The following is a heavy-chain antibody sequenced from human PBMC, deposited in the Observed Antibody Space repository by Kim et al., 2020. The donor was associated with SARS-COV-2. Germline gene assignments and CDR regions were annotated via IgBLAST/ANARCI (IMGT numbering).Heavy chain of an antibody. CDR3: ARGASSFGY. V-gene: IGHV4-59*09. CDR2: T. J-gene: IGHJ4*02. Sequence: TNYNPALESRLTRSVHASKNQFSLQPSSVTAADTAVYYCARGASSFGYWGQGTLVTVSS. D-gene: IGHD6-6*01.